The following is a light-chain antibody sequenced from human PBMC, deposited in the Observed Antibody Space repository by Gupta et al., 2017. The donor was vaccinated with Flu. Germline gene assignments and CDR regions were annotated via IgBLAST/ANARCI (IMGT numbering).Light chain of an antibody. Sequence: PSSLSASVGDRVTITCRASQSISNYLNWYQQKPGKAPKLLIYAASSLQSGVPSRFSGSGSGTDFTLTISSLQPEDFATYYCQQSYNTLRTFGQGTKVEIK. CDR3: QQSYNTLRT. V-gene: IGKV1-39*01. CDR1: QSISNY. J-gene: IGKJ1*01. CDR2: AAS.